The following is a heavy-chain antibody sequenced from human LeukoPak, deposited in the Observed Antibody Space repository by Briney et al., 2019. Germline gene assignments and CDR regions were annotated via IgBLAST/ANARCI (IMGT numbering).Heavy chain of an antibody. Sequence: GSSVKVSCKASGGTFSSYTISWVRQAPGQGLEWMGRIIPILGIANYAQKLQGRVTITADKSTSTAYMELSSLRSEDTAVYYCARDPRGSGSDYWGQGTLVTVSS. D-gene: IGHD2-15*01. CDR2: IIPILGIA. V-gene: IGHV1-69*04. J-gene: IGHJ4*02. CDR1: GGTFSSYT. CDR3: ARDPRGSGSDY.